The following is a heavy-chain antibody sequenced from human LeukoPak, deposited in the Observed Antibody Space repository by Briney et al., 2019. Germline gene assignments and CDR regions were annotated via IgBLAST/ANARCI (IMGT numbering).Heavy chain of an antibody. Sequence: GVSLRLSRAVSGFTFSRYWMHWVREAPGKGMVWVSRINSDGSSTSYADSVKGRFTISRDNAKNTLYLQMNSLRAEDTAVYYCARGGGSVYYYEFEIWGQGNLVPVSS. V-gene: IGHV3-74*01. D-gene: IGHD3-22*01. J-gene: IGHJ4*02. CDR3: ARGGGSVYYYEFEI. CDR1: GFTFSRYW. CDR2: INSDGSST.